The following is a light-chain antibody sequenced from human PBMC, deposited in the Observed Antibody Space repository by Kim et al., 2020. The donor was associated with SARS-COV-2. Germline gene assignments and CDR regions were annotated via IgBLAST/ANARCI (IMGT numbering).Light chain of an antibody. CDR1: SLRSYY. V-gene: IGLV3-19*01. CDR3: NSRDSTDNVLV. J-gene: IGLJ2*01. CDR2: GKN. Sequence: SSELTQDPAVSVALGQTVRITCQGDSLRSYYASWYQQNPGQAPQLVIYGKNNRPSGIPDRFSGSSSGNTASLTITGAQAGDEADYYCNSRDSTDNVLVFG.